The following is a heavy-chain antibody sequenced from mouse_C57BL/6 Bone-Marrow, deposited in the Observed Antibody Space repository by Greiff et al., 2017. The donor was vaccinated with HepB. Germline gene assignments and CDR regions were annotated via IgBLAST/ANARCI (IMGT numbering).Heavy chain of an antibody. Sequence: VQLKQSGPELVKPGASVKISCKASGYTFTDYYMNWVKQSHGKSLEWIGDINPNNGGTSYNQKFKGKATLTVDKSSSTAYMELRSLTSEDSAGYYCASYYGSSPLYWYFDVWGTGTTVTVSS. J-gene: IGHJ1*03. D-gene: IGHD1-1*01. CDR3: ASYYGSSPLYWYFDV. CDR1: GYTFTDYY. CDR2: INPNNGGT. V-gene: IGHV1-26*01.